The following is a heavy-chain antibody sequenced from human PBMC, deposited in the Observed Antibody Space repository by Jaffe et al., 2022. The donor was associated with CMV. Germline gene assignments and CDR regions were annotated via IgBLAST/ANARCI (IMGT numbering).Heavy chain of an antibody. CDR1: GFTFSSYG. D-gene: IGHD6-6*01. J-gene: IGHJ6*03. Sequence: QVQLVESGGGVVQPGRSLRLSCAASGFTFSSYGMHWVRQAPGKGLEWVAVIWYDGSNKYYADSVKGRFTISRDNSKNTLYLQMNSLRAEDTAVYYCASSSEVDYYMDVWGKGTTVTVSS. CDR3: ASSSEVDYYMDV. CDR2: IWYDGSNK. V-gene: IGHV3-33*08.